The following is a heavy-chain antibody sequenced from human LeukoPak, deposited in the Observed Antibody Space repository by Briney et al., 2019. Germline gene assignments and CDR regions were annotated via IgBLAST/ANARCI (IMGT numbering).Heavy chain of an antibody. J-gene: IGHJ4*02. CDR1: GFTFSSYE. V-gene: IGHV3-48*03. Sequence: GGSLRLSCAASGFTFSSYEMNWVRQAPGKGLEWVSYISSSGSTIYYADSVKGRFTISRDNAKNSLYLQMNSLRAEDTAVYYCARDGGYTSGWYDYWGQGTLVTVSS. CDR3: ARDGGYTSGWYDY. D-gene: IGHD6-19*01. CDR2: ISSSGSTI.